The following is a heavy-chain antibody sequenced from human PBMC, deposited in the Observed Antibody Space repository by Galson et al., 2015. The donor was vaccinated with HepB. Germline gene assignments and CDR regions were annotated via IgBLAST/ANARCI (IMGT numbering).Heavy chain of an antibody. CDR3: ARHVGESGSYGMDV. CDR2: IYYTGTT. Sequence: ETLSLTCAVSGASTSSNTYYWSWIRQPPGRGLEWIGSIYYTGTTYYNPSLKSRVTISLDTSKDHFSLKLRSVTAADTAVYYCARHVGESGSYGMDVWGQGTTVTVSS. CDR1: GASTSSNTYY. V-gene: IGHV4-39*01. J-gene: IGHJ6*01. D-gene: IGHD2-15*01.